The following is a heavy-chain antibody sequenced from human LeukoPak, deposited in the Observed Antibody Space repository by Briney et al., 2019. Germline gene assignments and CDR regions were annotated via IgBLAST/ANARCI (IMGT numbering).Heavy chain of an antibody. CDR3: ARESHYYYYGMDV. Sequence: PSETLSLTCTVSGGSISSGGYYWSWIRQHPEKGLEWIGYIYYSGSTNYNPSLKSRVTISVDTSKNQFSLKLSSVTAADTAVYYCARESHYYYYGMDVWGQGTTVTVSS. V-gene: IGHV4-61*08. CDR2: IYYSGST. J-gene: IGHJ6*02. CDR1: GGSISSGGYY.